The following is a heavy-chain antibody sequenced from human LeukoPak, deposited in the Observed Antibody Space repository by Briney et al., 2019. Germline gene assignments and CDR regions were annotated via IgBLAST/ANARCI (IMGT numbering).Heavy chain of an antibody. CDR2: ISGSGEST. CDR3: AKARGYSSSSENNWFDP. Sequence: PGGSLRLSCTASGFTFSSYAMNWVRQAPGKGLEWVSAISGSGESTYYADSVKGRFTISRENSKSTLYLQMNNLRAEDTALYYCAKARGYSSSSENNWFDPWGQGTLVTVSS. CDR1: GFTFSSYA. J-gene: IGHJ5*02. V-gene: IGHV3-23*01. D-gene: IGHD6-6*01.